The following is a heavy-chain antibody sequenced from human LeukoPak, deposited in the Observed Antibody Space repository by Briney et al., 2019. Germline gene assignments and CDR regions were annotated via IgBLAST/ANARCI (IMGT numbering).Heavy chain of an antibody. CDR2: TYYRSKWSF. D-gene: IGHD6-6*01. CDR3: ARGKYTSFDN. V-gene: IGHV6-1*01. CDR1: GDSIFTNNVA. J-gene: IGHJ4*02. Sequence: SQTLSLTCAISGDSIFTNNVAWNWIRQSPSKGLEWLGRTYYRSKWSFDYAVSVKGRITIDADTSKNQFSLQLSSVTPEDTAVYYCARGKYTSFDNWGQGTLVTVSS.